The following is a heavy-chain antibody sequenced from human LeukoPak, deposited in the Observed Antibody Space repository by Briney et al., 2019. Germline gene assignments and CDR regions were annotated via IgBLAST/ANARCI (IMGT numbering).Heavy chain of an antibody. V-gene: IGHV4-39*06. CDR2: IYYSGST. Sequence: SETLSLTCTVSGGSISSSSYYWGWIRQPPGKGLEWIGSIYYSGSTYYNPSLKSRVTISVDTSKNQFPLKLSSVTAADTAVYYCARGTWSGYYYYMDVWGKGTTVTVSS. J-gene: IGHJ6*03. CDR3: ARGTWSGYYYYMDV. CDR1: GGSISSSSYY. D-gene: IGHD1-1*01.